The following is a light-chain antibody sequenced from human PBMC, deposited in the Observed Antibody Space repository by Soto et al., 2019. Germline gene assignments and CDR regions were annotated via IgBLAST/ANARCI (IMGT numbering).Light chain of an antibody. J-gene: IGKJ1*01. CDR3: QQSNNWPWT. Sequence: EIVLTQSPGTLSLSPGERATLSCRASQSVSSSYLAWYQQKPGQAPRLLIYGASSRATGIPDRFSGSGSGTDFTLTISSLEPEDFAVYYCQQSNNWPWTFGQGTKVDIK. CDR1: QSVSSSY. CDR2: GAS. V-gene: IGKV3-20*01.